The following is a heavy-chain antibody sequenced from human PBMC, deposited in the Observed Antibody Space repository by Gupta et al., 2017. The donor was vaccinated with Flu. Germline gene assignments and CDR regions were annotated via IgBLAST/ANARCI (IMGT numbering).Heavy chain of an antibody. Sequence: QVQLVESGGGLVKPGGSLRRSCAASGFTFSDYYMSWIRQAPGKGLEGVSYISSSSSYTNYADAGKGRFTISRDNAKNALYLQMNRLRAEDTAVYYCARRRGDLSYYGMDVGGQGTTVTVSS. J-gene: IGHJ6*02. CDR2: ISSSSSYT. D-gene: IGHD2-21*02. CDR1: GFTFSDYY. CDR3: ARRRGDLSYYGMDV. V-gene: IGHV3-11*05.